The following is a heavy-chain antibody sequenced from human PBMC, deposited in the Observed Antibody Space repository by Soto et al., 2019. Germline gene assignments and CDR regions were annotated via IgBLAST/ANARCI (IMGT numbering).Heavy chain of an antibody. J-gene: IGHJ4*02. Sequence: GGSLRLSCAGSRFTLSGNWMSWRREAPGRGLEWMANIKYDGSEKYYVDSVKGRLTISRDNAKNSLYLQMNSLRAEDTAVYYCASSPHKDSRPDYWGQGTLVTVSS. D-gene: IGHD3-22*01. CDR1: RFTLSGNW. CDR3: ASSPHKDSRPDY. CDR2: IKYDGSEK. V-gene: IGHV3-7*03.